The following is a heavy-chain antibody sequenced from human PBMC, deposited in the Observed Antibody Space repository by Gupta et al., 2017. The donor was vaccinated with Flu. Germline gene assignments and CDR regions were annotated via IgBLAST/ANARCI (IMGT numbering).Heavy chain of an antibody. CDR3: TTDRDGGPDY. D-gene: IGHD4-23*01. Sequence: EVQLVESGGGLVKPGGSLRLSCAASGFTFSNAWMRWVRQAPGKGLEWVGRIKSKTDDETTDYAAPVKGRFTISRDDSRNTLYLQMNSLKTEDTAVYYCTTDRDGGPDYWGQGTLVTVSS. J-gene: IGHJ4*02. CDR1: GFTFSNAW. CDR2: IKSKTDDETT. V-gene: IGHV3-15*01.